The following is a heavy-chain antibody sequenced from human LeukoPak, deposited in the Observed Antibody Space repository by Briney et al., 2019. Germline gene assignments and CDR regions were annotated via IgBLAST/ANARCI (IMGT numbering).Heavy chain of an antibody. J-gene: IGHJ4*02. V-gene: IGHV4-59*08. CDR1: AGSISYYY. Sequence: PSETLSLTCTVSAGSISYYYWSWIRQPPGKGLEWIGSLFYSGNTNYNPSLKSRVTISLDTSKNQVSLKLSSVTAADTAVYYCARGSSPFDYWGQGTLVTVSS. CDR3: ARGSSPFDY. CDR2: LFYSGNT.